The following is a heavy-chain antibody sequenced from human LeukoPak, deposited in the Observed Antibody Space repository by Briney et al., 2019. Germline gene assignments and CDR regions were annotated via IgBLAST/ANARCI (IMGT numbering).Heavy chain of an antibody. CDR3: ARGRQPHTVYYFDY. CDR1: GGTFSSYA. J-gene: IGHJ4*02. D-gene: IGHD6-13*01. Sequence: ASVKVSCKASGGTFSSYAISWVRQAPGQGLEWMEGIIPIFGTANYAQKFQGRVTITADESTSTAYMELSSLRSEDTAVYYCARGRQPHTVYYFDYWGQGTLVTVSS. V-gene: IGHV1-69*13. CDR2: IIPIFGTA.